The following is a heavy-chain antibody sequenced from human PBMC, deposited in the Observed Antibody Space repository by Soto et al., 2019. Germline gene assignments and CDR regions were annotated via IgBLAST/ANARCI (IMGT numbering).Heavy chain of an antibody. CDR3: ARGVXVYRXYGLDV. J-gene: IGHJ6*02. Sequence: QVQLVESGGDVVQPGRSLRLSCAASGFTFSHYGMHWVRQAPGRGLEGVAFIWYDGSNKYYADSVKGRFTISRDNSKXXXXXXXXXXXXXXXXXXXCARGVXVYRXYGLDVWGQGTTVTVSS. D-gene: IGHD2-2*02. CDR1: GFTFSHYG. CDR2: IWYDGSNK. V-gene: IGHV3-33*01.